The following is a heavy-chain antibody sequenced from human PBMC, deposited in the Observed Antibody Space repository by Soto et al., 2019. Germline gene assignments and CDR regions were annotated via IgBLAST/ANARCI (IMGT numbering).Heavy chain of an antibody. D-gene: IGHD6-13*01. CDR1: GFTFSSYA. CDR3: ARAAAAGPTGWFDP. CDR2: ISYDGSNK. J-gene: IGHJ5*02. V-gene: IGHV3-30-3*01. Sequence: QVQLVESGGGVVQPGRSLRLSCAASGFTFSSYAMHWVRQAPGKGLELVAVISYDGSNKYYADSVKGRFTISRDNSKNAMYLQMNSLRAEDTAVYYCARAAAAGPTGWFDPWGQGTLVTVSS.